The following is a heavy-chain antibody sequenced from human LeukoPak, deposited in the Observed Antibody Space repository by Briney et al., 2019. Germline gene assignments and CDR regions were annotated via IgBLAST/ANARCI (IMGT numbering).Heavy chain of an antibody. CDR2: ISGSGGST. Sequence: PGGSVRLFCAASGFSFSRYASSWVRQAPGKGLEWVSAISGSGGSTYYADSVKGRFTISRDNSKNTLYLQMNSLRAEDTAVYYCAKGVEVITGYFDYWGQGTLVTVSS. J-gene: IGHJ4*02. CDR1: GFSFSRYA. D-gene: IGHD3-22*01. CDR3: AKGVEVITGYFDY. V-gene: IGHV3-23*01.